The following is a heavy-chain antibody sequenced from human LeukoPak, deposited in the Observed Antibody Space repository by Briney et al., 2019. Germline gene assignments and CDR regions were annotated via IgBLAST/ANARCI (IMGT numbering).Heavy chain of an antibody. J-gene: IGHJ6*02. D-gene: IGHD2-2*01. Sequence: ASVKVSCKVSGYTLTELSMHWVRQAPGKGLEWMGGFDPEDGETIYAQKFQGRVTMTEDTSTDTAYMELSSLRSEDTAVYYCARQLSSTSYRDYGMDVWGQGTTVTVSS. CDR1: GYTLTELS. CDR2: FDPEDGET. CDR3: ARQLSSTSYRDYGMDV. V-gene: IGHV1-24*01.